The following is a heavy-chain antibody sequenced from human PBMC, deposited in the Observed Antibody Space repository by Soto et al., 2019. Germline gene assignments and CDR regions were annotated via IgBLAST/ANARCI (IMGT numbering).Heavy chain of an antibody. V-gene: IGHV3-30*18. CDR2: ISYDGSNK. Sequence: VQLLESGGGLVQPGGSLKLSCVASGFTFSSYGMHWVRQAPGKGLEWVAVISYDGSNKYYADSVKGRFTISRDNSKNTLYLQMNSLRAEDTAVYYCAKDTSSIVVVPAANDAFDIWGQGTMVTVSS. D-gene: IGHD2-2*01. J-gene: IGHJ3*02. CDR3: AKDTSSIVVVPAANDAFDI. CDR1: GFTFSSYG.